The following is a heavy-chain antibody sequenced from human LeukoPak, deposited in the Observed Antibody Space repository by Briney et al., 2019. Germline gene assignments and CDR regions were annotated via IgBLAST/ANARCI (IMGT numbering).Heavy chain of an antibody. J-gene: IGHJ4*02. CDR3: AKDGVAGKIMYYFDY. CDR2: ISGRAGST. CDR1: GFTFSSYA. Sequence: GGSLRLSCAASGFTFSSYAMNWVRQAPGKGLEWVSAISGRAGSTSYADSVKGRFTISRDNSKNTLYLQMNSLRAEDTAVYYCAKDGVAGKIMYYFDYWGQGTLVTVSA. V-gene: IGHV3-23*01. D-gene: IGHD6-19*01.